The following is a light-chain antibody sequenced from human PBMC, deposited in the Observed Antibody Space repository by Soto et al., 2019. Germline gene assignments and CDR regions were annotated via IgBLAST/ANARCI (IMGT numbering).Light chain of an antibody. CDR3: QQYMSSVT. CDR2: GAS. Sequence: EIVLTQSPGSLSLSPGERATLSCRASQSVDSTFFAWYQKKLGQAPRLLIYGASKRATGIPDRFSGSGSGTDFTLTISRLEPEDFAVYYCQQYMSSVTFGQGTKVEIK. V-gene: IGKV3-20*01. CDR1: QSVDSTF. J-gene: IGKJ1*01.